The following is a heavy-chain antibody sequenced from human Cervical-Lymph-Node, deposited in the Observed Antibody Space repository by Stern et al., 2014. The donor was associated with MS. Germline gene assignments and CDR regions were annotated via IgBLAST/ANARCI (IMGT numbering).Heavy chain of an antibody. Sequence: VQLVESGAGLVQPGGSLRVSCAASGFTFSRYAMRWVRQAPGQGLEWISTFSSGGDDTYYAHSVKGRFTISRDNSNNTVYMDMHSLRAEDKAVYYCGKRGSSPMDYWGRGTLVIVSS. CDR3: GKRGSSPMDY. J-gene: IGHJ4*02. CDR1: GFTFSRYA. D-gene: IGHD3-10*01. V-gene: IGHV3-23*04. CDR2: FSSGGDDT.